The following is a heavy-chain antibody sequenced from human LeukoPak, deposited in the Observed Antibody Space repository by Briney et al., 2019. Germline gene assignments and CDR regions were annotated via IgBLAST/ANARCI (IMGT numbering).Heavy chain of an antibody. CDR3: ASVQEKYSSGWVSGYDY. Sequence: SETLSLTCAVSGGSISTYYWSWLRQPPGKGLEWIGYIYYSGSINYNPSLKSRVTIPVDTSKNQFSLKLSSVTAADTAVYYCASVQEKYSSGWVSGYDYWGQGTLVTVSS. V-gene: IGHV4-59*13. D-gene: IGHD6-19*01. CDR2: IYYSGSI. CDR1: GGSISTYY. J-gene: IGHJ4*02.